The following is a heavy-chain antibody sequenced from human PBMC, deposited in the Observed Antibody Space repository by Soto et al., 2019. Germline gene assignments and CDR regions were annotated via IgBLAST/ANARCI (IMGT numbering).Heavy chain of an antibody. CDR3: NTHFGAFDY. J-gene: IGHJ4*02. CDR1: GFTFSNAG. Sequence: GGTLRLSCAASGFTFSNAGMSWVCMAPAKGQEWVGRVKIKTDGGTTDYAAPMKGRFIILSVYTKNTLYRQVNSLKTEDTALYYCNTHFGAFDYWGQGTLVTVSS. CDR2: VKIKTDGGTT. V-gene: IGHV3-15*01. D-gene: IGHD2-15*01.